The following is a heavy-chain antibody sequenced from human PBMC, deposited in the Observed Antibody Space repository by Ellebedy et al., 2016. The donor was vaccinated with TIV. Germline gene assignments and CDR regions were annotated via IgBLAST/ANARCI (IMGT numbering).Heavy chain of an antibody. D-gene: IGHD3-10*01. CDR1: GFSFTTSW. CDR2: IYGDDSDT. J-gene: IGHJ4*02. Sequence: GESLKISCKTSGFSFTTSWIGWVRQVPGKGLEWVGIIYGDDSDTKYSPSFQGQVTISVDESITTAYLRWISLKTSDTAMYYCARGAFFDYWGQGTLVTVSS. V-gene: IGHV5-51*01. CDR3: ARGAFFDY.